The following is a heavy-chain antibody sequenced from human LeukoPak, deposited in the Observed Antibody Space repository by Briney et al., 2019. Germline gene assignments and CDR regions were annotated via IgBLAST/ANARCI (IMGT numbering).Heavy chain of an antibody. V-gene: IGHV4-34*01. D-gene: IGHD2-2*01. Sequence: SETLSLTCAVYGGSFSGYYWSWIRQPPGKGLEWIGEINHSGSTNYNPSLMSRVTISVDTSKNQFSLKLSSVTAADTAVYYCARGKTQCSSTSCPHFDYWGQGTLVTVSS. J-gene: IGHJ4*02. CDR2: INHSGST. CDR1: GGSFSGYY. CDR3: ARGKTQCSSTSCPHFDY.